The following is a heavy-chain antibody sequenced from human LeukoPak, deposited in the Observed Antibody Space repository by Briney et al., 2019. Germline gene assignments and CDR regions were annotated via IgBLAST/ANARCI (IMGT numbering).Heavy chain of an antibody. CDR1: GYSFSNYW. D-gene: IGHD5-18*01. CDR3: ARSVGGNGYMSSFDC. J-gene: IGHJ4*02. Sequence: GESLKISCKGSGYSFSNYWIGWVRQMPGKCLEWMGIIYPGDSDTRYSPSFQGQVTISADKSISTAYLQWSSLKASDTAIYYCARSVGGNGYMSSFDCWGQGTLVTVSS. V-gene: IGHV5-51*01. CDR2: IYPGDSDT.